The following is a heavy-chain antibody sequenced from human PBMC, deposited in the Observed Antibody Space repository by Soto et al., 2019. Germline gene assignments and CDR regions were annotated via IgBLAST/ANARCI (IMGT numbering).Heavy chain of an antibody. CDR1: GFTFSNYW. V-gene: IGHV3-7*01. J-gene: IGHJ4*02. CDR2: IKQDGSEK. D-gene: IGHD6-13*01. CDR3: ARAIAAVGSY. Sequence: EVQLVESGGGLVQPGGSLRLSCVASGFTFSNYWMSWVRQAPGKGLEWVANIKQDGSEKYYVDSVKGRLTISRDNAKNSVYLQMNSLRAEDTAVYYCARAIAAVGSYWGQGTLVTVSS.